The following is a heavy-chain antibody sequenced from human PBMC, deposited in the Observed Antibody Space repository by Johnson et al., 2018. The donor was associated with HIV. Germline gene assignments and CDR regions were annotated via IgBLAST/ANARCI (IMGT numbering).Heavy chain of an antibody. CDR2: IYSGGST. CDR3: ARACSGGSCYEEKSPDAFDI. CDR1: GFTVSSNY. J-gene: IGHJ3*02. V-gene: IGHV3-66*01. D-gene: IGHD2-15*01. Sequence: MLLVESGGGLVQPGGSLRLSCAASGFTVSSNYMSWVRQAPGKGLEWVSVIYSGGSTYYADSVKGRFIISRDNSKNTLYLQMNSLRAEDTAVYYCARACSGGSCYEEKSPDAFDIWGQGTMVTVSS.